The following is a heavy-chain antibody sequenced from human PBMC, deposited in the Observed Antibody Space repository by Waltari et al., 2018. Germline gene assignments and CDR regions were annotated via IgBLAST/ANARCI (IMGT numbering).Heavy chain of an antibody. CDR2: IHHSGST. CDR1: GYSISTDYY. V-gene: IGHV4-38-2*01. Sequence: QVQLQELGPGLVKPSETLSLTCAVSGYSISTDYYWVWIRQPPGKGLEWIGNIHHSGSTYYNPSLKSRVSISLDTSKNQFSLELSSLTADDTAVYYCARGQGYWGQGTLVTVSS. CDR3: ARGQGY. J-gene: IGHJ4*02.